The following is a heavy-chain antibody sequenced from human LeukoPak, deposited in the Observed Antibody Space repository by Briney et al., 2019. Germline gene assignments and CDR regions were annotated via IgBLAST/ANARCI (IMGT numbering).Heavy chain of an antibody. CDR3: AKQVGATTNDAFDI. CDR2: SGSGGTT. V-gene: IGHV3-23*01. CDR1: GFTFSSYD. D-gene: IGHD1-26*01. Sequence: GGSLRLSCAASGFTFSSYDMSWVRQAPGKGLEWVSASGSGGTTYYADSVKGRFTISRDNSKNTLYLQMNSLRAEDTAVYYCAKQVGATTNDAFDIWGQGTMVTVSS. J-gene: IGHJ3*02.